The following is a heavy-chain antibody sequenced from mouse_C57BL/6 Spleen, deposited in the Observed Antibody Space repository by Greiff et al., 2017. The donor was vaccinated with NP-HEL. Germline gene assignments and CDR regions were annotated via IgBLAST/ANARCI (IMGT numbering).Heavy chain of an antibody. J-gene: IGHJ3*01. D-gene: IGHD2-3*01. Sequence: QVQLQQSGAELARPGASVKMSCKASGYTFTSYTMHWVKQRPGQGLEWIGYINPSSGYTKYNQKFKDKATVTADKSSSTAYMQLSSLTSEDSAVYYCARGAYDGYYGFAYWGQGTLVTVSA. V-gene: IGHV1-4*01. CDR3: ARGAYDGYYGFAY. CDR2: INPSSGYT. CDR1: GYTFTSYT.